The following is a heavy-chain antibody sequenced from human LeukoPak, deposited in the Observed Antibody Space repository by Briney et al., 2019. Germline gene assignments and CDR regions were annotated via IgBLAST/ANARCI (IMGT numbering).Heavy chain of an antibody. J-gene: IGHJ6*02. V-gene: IGHV1-2*02. D-gene: IGHD2-2*01. CDR1: GYTFTGYY. CDR3: ARDAPWTAVYGMDV. Sequence: GASVKVSCKASGYTFTGYYMHWVRQAPGQGLEWMGWINPNSGGTNYAQKFQGRVTMTRDTSTSTAYMELRSLRSDDTAVYYCARDAPWTAVYGMDVWGQGTTVTVSS. CDR2: INPNSGGT.